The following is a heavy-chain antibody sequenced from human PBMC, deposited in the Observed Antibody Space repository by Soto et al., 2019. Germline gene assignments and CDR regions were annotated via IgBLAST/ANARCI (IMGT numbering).Heavy chain of an antibody. J-gene: IGHJ4*02. D-gene: IGHD4-17*01. CDR2: VFHGGNT. V-gene: IGHV4-38-2*01. Sequence: PSETLSLTCSVSGYSISRGYYWGWIRQPPGKDLEWLGSVFHGGNTYDNPSLKSPVTISLDTSKNQFSLRLASVTAADTALYYCVRTNVTTGRVYFDYWGQGIMVTVYS. CDR3: VRTNVTTGRVYFDY. CDR1: GYSISRGYY.